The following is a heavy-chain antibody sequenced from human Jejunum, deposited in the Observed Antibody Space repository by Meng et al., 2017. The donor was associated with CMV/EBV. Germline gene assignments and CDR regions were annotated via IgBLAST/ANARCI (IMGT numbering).Heavy chain of an antibody. CDR2: VRYDGGER. CDR1: GFNFKDYW. V-gene: IGHV3-7*04. J-gene: IGHJ4*02. Sequence: SLKISCAASGFNFKDYWMAWVRQAPGRGLEWVANVRYDGGERYYVNSVEGRFFIYRDNARNTLYLQMNSLRGDDSAIYYCTRALDYWGQGTPVTVSS. CDR3: TRALDY.